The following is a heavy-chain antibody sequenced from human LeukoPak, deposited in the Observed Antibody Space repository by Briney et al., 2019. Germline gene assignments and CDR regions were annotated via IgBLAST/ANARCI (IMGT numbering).Heavy chain of an antibody. V-gene: IGHV3-66*01. J-gene: IGHJ3*02. CDR2: IYSGGST. CDR1: GLTVSSNY. D-gene: IGHD6-19*01. Sequence: GGSLRLSCAASGLTVSSNYMSWIRQAPGKGLKWVSVIYSGGSTYYADSVKGRFTISRDNSKNTLYLQMNSLRAEDTAVYYCAKTQYSSGWYGDAFDIWGQGTMVTVSS. CDR3: AKTQYSSGWYGDAFDI.